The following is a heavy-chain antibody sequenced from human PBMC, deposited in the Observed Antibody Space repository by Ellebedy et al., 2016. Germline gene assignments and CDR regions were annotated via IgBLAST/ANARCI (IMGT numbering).Heavy chain of an antibody. D-gene: IGHD1-26*01. CDR1: ETTYINYW. J-gene: IGHJ4*02. CDR2: IFPGDSDT. V-gene: IGHV5-51*01. CDR3: ARSSGSYSDFDY. Sequence: KVSXKVSETTYINYWIAWVRQMPGKGLEWMGIIFPGDSDTRYSPSFQGQVIISADKSISTAYLEWGSLKTSDTAMYYCARSSGSYSDFDYWGQGTLVNVSS.